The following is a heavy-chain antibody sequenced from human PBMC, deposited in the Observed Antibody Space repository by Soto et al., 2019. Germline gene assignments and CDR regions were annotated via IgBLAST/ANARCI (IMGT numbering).Heavy chain of an antibody. J-gene: IGHJ6*03. CDR2: ISGSGGST. CDR3: AYSSFIQEIPSALLATPLHT. CDR1: EFTIIGHA. Sequence: CGSQRHPCAVFEFTIIGHAMSWIRQAQGKGLEWVSAISGSGGSTYYADSAKGRFTISRDNPKTTLYLQLTSLRAEDPAVYYCAYSSFIQEIPSALLATPLHTWCKG. D-gene: IGHD2-2*01. V-gene: IGHV3-23*01.